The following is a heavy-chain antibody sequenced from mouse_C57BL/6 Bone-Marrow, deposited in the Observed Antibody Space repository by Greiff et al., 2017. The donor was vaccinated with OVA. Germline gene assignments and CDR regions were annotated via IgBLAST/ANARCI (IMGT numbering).Heavy chain of an antibody. D-gene: IGHD2-3*01. Sequence: VQLQQSGAELVRPGASVTLSCKASGYTFTDYEMHWVKQTPVHGLEWIGAIDPETGGTAYNQKFKGKAILTADKSSSTAYMELRSLTSEDSAVYYCTRSRLYYYAMDYWGQGTSVTVSS. V-gene: IGHV1-15*01. CDR3: TRSRLYYYAMDY. J-gene: IGHJ4*01. CDR1: GYTFTDYE. CDR2: IDPETGGT.